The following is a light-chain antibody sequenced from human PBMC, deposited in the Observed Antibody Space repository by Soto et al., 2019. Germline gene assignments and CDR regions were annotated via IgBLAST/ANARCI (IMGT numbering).Light chain of an antibody. CDR1: QSISSW. V-gene: IGKV1-5*01. J-gene: IGKJ1*01. CDR3: QQYNSYWT. CDR2: DAS. Sequence: DIQMTQSPSTLSASVGDRVTITCRASQSISSWLAWYQQKPGKAPKLLIYDASSLESGVPSRFSGKGTGKEINITISSLQADKFATYYCQQYNSYWTFGQGTKVEIK.